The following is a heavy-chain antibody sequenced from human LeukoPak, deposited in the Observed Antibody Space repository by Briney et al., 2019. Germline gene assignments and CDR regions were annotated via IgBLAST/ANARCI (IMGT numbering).Heavy chain of an antibody. CDR1: GFPFSSYG. V-gene: IGHV3-30*18. J-gene: IGHJ4*02. D-gene: IGHD3-22*01. CDR3: AKVSGDSSGYYYFDY. CDR2: ISYDGSNK. Sequence: GRSLRLSCAASGFPFSSYGMHWARQAPGKGLEWVAVISYDGSNKYYADSVKGRFTISRDNSKNTLYLQMNSLRAEDTAVYYCAKVSGDSSGYYYFDYWGQGTLITVSS.